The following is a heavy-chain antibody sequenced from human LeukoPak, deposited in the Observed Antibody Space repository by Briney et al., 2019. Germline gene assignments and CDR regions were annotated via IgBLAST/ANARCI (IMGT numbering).Heavy chain of an antibody. D-gene: IGHD2-15*01. J-gene: IGHJ4*02. CDR1: GGTFSSYA. V-gene: IGHV1-69*05. CDR2: IIPIFGTA. CDR3: ARDGAYCSGGSCHSGFDY. Sequence: ASVKVSCKASGGTFSSYAISWVRQAPGQGLEWMGRIIPIFGTANYAQKLQGRVTMTTDTSTSTAYMELRSLRSDDTAVYYCARDGAYCSGGSCHSGFDYWGQGTLVTVSS.